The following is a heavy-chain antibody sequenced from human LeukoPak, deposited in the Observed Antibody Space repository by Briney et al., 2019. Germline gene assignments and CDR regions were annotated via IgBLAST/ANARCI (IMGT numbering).Heavy chain of an antibody. D-gene: IGHD6-13*01. J-gene: IGHJ4*02. CDR2: INPSGGST. Sequence: ASVKVSCKASGYTFTSYYMHWVRQAPGQGLEWMGIINPSGGSTRYAQKFQGRVTMTRDTSTSTVYMELSSLRSEDTAVYYCARETAAGTTTISQAFDYWGQGTLVTVSS. CDR3: ARETAAGTTTISQAFDY. CDR1: GYTFTSYY. V-gene: IGHV1-46*03.